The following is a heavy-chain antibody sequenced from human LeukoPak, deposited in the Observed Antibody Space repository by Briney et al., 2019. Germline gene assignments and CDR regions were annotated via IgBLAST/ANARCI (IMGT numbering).Heavy chain of an antibody. Sequence: SVKVSCKASGGTFSSYAISWVRQAPGQGLEWMGGIIPIFGTANYAQKFQGRVTIITDESTSTAYMELSSLRSEDTAVYYCAKGFVLLWFGELMNWGQGTLVTVSS. J-gene: IGHJ4*02. V-gene: IGHV1-69*05. CDR2: IIPIFGTA. D-gene: IGHD3-10*01. CDR3: AKGFVLLWFGELMN. CDR1: GGTFSSYA.